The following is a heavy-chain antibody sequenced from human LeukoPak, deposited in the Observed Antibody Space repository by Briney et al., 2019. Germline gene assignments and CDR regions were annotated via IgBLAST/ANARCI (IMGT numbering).Heavy chain of an antibody. J-gene: IGHJ4*02. CDR3: AKGYCSSTSCYTDY. CDR1: GFTFDDYA. D-gene: IGHD2-2*02. V-gene: IGHV3-9*03. Sequence: PGGSLRLSCAGSGFTFDDYAMHWVRQAPGKGLEWVSGISWNSGSIGYADSVKGRFTISRDNAKNSLYLQMNSLRAEDMALYYCAKGYCSSTSCYTDYWGQGTLVTVSS. CDR2: ISWNSGSI.